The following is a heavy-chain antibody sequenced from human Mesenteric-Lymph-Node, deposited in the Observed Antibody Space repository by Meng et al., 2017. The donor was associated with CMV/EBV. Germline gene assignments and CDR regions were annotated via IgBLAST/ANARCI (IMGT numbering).Heavy chain of an antibody. CDR3: ARSDCSSTSCYTGLRYYYYYYGMDV. V-gene: IGHV3-30*04. Sequence: GGPLRLSCAASGLTSSSYAMHGVRQAPGKGLEGVAVISYDGSNKYYADSVKGRFTISRDNSKNTLYLQMNSLRAEDTAVYYCARSDCSSTSCYTGLRYYYYYYGMDVWGQGTTVTVSS. CDR1: GLTSSSYA. J-gene: IGHJ6*02. D-gene: IGHD2-2*02. CDR2: ISYDGSNK.